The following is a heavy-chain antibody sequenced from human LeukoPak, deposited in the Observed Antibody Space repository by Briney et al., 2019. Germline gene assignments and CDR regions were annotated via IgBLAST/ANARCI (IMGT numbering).Heavy chain of an antibody. CDR2: IYHSGST. D-gene: IGHD5-18*01. J-gene: IGHJ4*02. Sequence: SETLSLTCTVSGYSISSGYYWGWIRQPPGKGLEWIGSIYHSGSTYYNPSLKSRVTISVDTSKNQFSLKPSSVTAADTAVYYCARNVDTAMDIDYWGQGTLVTVSS. CDR3: ARNVDTAMDIDY. CDR1: GYSISSGYY. V-gene: IGHV4-38-2*02.